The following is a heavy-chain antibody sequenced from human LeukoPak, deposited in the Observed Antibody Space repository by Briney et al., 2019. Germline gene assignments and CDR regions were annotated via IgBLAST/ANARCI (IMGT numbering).Heavy chain of an antibody. V-gene: IGHV4-4*02. J-gene: IGHJ5*02. CDR3: ARLVRHCSGGSCYSRLDP. CDR2: IYHSGST. CDR1: GDSISSSNW. D-gene: IGHD2-15*01. Sequence: PSGTLSLTCAVSGDSISSSNWWSWVRQPPGKGLEWIGEIYHSGSTNYNPSLKSRVIMSVDKSKNQFSLELNSVTAADTAVYYCARLVRHCSGGSCYSRLDPWGQGILVTVSS.